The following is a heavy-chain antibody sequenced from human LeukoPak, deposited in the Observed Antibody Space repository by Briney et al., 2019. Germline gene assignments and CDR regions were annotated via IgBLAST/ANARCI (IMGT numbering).Heavy chain of an antibody. CDR3: ARVGYCSGGSCFDFDY. D-gene: IGHD2-15*01. CDR1: GGTFSSYA. V-gene: IGHV1-69*13. CDR2: IIPIFGTA. J-gene: IGHJ4*02. Sequence: ASVKVSCKASGGTFSSYAISWVRQAPGQGLEWMGGIIPIFGTANYAQKFQGRVTITADESTSTAYMELSSLRSEDTAVYYCARVGYCSGGSCFDFDYWAREPWSPSPQ.